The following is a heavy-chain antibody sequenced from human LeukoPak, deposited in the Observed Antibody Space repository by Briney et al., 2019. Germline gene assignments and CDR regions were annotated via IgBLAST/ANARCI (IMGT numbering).Heavy chain of an antibody. J-gene: IGHJ4*02. V-gene: IGHV4-4*02. CDR2: IYHSGST. Sequence: SETLSLTCAVPGGSISSSNWWSWVRQPPGKGLEWIGEIYHSGSTNYNPSLKSRVTISVDKSKNQFSLKLSSVTAADTAVYYCARDASYYDYVWGSYRYLDYWGQGTLVTVSS. CDR1: GGSISSSNW. CDR3: ARDASYYDYVWGSYRYLDY. D-gene: IGHD3-16*02.